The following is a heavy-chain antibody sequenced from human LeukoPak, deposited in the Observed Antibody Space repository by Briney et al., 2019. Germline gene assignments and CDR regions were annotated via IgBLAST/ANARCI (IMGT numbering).Heavy chain of an antibody. V-gene: IGHV3-64D*06. Sequence: GGSLRLSCSASGFTFSSYAMHWVRQAPGKGLEYVSAITSNGGSAYYADSVRGRFTISRDNSKNTLYIQMSSLRPEDTAVYYCVRYSSALFLGGYFDYWGQGTLVTVSS. CDR2: ITSNGGSA. D-gene: IGHD6-19*01. J-gene: IGHJ4*02. CDR3: VRYSSALFLGGYFDY. CDR1: GFTFSSYA.